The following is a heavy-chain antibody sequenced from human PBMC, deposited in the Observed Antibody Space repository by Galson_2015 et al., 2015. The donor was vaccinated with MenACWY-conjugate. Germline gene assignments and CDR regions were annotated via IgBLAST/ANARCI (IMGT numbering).Heavy chain of an antibody. CDR3: ARYPIRGDSFNDFSLDY. J-gene: IGHJ4*02. Sequence: SLRLSCAGSGFMFGTYWMTWVRQAPGNGLEWVASIKADGRERHYVDSVKGRFTISRDNAKRSLYWQMDSLRSEDTAVYYCARYPIRGDSFNDFSLDYSGQGTLVSVPS. D-gene: IGHD5/OR15-5a*01. CDR2: IKADGRER. CDR1: GFMFGTYW. V-gene: IGHV3-7*03.